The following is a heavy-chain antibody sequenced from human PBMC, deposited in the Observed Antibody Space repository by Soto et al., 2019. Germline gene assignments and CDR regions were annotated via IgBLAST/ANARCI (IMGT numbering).Heavy chain of an antibody. D-gene: IGHD6-13*01. CDR1: GGSFSGYY. J-gene: IGHJ5*02. CDR2: INHSGST. V-gene: IGHV4-34*01. Sequence: SETLSLTCAVYGGSFSGYYWSWIRQPPGKGLEWIGEINHSGSTNYNPSLKSRVTISVDTSKNQFSLKLSSVTAADTAVYYCASSGEAEDGVPYWTNWFDPWRQGTLVTVSS. CDR3: ASSGEAEDGVPYWTNWFDP.